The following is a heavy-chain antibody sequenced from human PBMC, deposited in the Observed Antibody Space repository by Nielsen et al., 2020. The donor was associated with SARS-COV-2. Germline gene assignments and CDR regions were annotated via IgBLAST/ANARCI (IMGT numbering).Heavy chain of an antibody. V-gene: IGHV2-70*11. CDR3: ARTFVAVAGTALDY. CDR1: GGSISSYYW. J-gene: IGHJ4*02. Sequence: TLSLTCTVSGGSISSYYWSWIRQPPGKSLEWLARIDWDDDKYYTTSLKTRLTISKDTSKKQVVLTMTNMDPLDTATYYCARTFVAVAGTALDYWGQGTLVTVSS. CDR2: IDWDDDK. D-gene: IGHD6-19*01.